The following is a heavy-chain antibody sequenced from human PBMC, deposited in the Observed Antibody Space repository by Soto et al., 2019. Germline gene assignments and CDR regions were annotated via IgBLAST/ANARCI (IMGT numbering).Heavy chain of an antibody. J-gene: IGHJ5*02. Sequence: GGSLRLSCAASGFTFSGSAMHWVRQASGIGLEWVGRIRSKTNSYATAYAASVKGRFTISRDDSKDTAYLQMNGLKTEDTAVYYCTRDPRNYYDSIGSANWFDPWGQGTLVTVSS. CDR3: TRDPRNYYDSIGSANWFDP. CDR2: IRSKTNSYAT. D-gene: IGHD3-22*01. CDR1: GFTFSGSA. V-gene: IGHV3-73*01.